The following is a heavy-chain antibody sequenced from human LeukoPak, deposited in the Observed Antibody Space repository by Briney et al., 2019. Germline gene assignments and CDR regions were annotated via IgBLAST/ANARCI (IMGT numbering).Heavy chain of an antibody. CDR2: FSDSGGST. V-gene: IGHV3-23*01. CDR1: GFTFSSYA. Sequence: GGSLRLSCAASGFTFSSYAMSWVRQAPGKGLEWVSGFSDSGGSTYYADSVKGRFTISRDNSKTTLFLQMNSLRAEDTAVYYCAKDLHDYGNYVGWFDSWGQGTLVTVSS. D-gene: IGHD4-11*01. CDR3: AKDLHDYGNYVGWFDS. J-gene: IGHJ5*01.